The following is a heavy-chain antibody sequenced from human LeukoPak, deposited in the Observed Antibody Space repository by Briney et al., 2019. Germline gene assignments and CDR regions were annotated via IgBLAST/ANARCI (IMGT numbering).Heavy chain of an antibody. V-gene: IGHV1-8*03. CDR2: MNPNSGNT. D-gene: IGHD3-22*01. Sequence: GASVKVSCKASGYTFTSYGISWVRQAPGQGLEWMGWMNPNSGNTGYAQKLQGRITITRNTSIRTAYMELSSLRSEDTAVYYCARLFQRNELNYYDSSGYSLGYWGQGTLVTVSS. CDR1: GYTFTSYG. J-gene: IGHJ4*02. CDR3: ARLFQRNELNYYDSSGYSLGY.